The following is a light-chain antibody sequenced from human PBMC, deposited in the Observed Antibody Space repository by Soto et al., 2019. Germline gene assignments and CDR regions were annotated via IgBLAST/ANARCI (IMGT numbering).Light chain of an antibody. CDR3: CSYAGTYSYV. CDR2: DVS. J-gene: IGLJ1*01. CDR1: SSDVGAYNY. V-gene: IGLV2-11*01. Sequence: QSVLTQPRSVSGSPGQSVTISCTGTSSDVGAYNYVSWYQQHPGQAPKFMIYDVSKRPSGVPDRFSGSKSGNTASLTISGLQADDEADYYCCSYAGTYSYVFGTGTK.